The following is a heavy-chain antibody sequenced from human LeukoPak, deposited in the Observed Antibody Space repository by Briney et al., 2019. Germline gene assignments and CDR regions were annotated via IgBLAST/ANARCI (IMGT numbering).Heavy chain of an antibody. CDR1: GGSIGRSSYY. CDR3: ARLLSTIVAIGPEFDY. Sequence: SETLSLTCTVSGGSIGRSSYYWGWIRQPPGKGLEWIGNIYYSGSTNYNPSLKSRVTISVDPSKNQFSLQLSSVTAADPAVYYCARLLSTIVAIGPEFDYWGQGTLVTVSS. D-gene: IGHD3-9*01. J-gene: IGHJ4*02. V-gene: IGHV4-39*07. CDR2: IYYSGST.